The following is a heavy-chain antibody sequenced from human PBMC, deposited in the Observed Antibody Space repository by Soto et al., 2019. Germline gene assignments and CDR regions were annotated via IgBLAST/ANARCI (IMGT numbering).Heavy chain of an antibody. CDR3: ARHHGPTTSENWFAP. J-gene: IGHJ5*02. D-gene: IGHD5-12*01. CDR2: ISTYGGDT. Sequence: QVHLVQSGVEVKTPGESVKVSCQASGYTFFTYDISWVRQAPGQGLEWMGWISTYGGDTKYAQKFQGRVTMTTDTSTTTAYLELRSLRSDDTAVYYCARHHGPTTSENWFAPWGQGTLVTVSS. CDR1: GYTFFTYD. V-gene: IGHV1-18*01.